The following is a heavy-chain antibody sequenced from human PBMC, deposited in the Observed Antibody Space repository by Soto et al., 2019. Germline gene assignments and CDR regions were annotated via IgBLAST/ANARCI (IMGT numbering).Heavy chain of an antibody. V-gene: IGHV4-31*03. Sequence: QVQLQESGPGLVKPSQTLSLTCTVSGGSISSGGYYWSWIRQHPGKGLEWIGYIYYSGSTYYNPSLKSRVTISVDTSKNQFSLKLSSVTAADTAVYYCARQAKRIAAAGTERVWFDPWGQRTLVTVSS. D-gene: IGHD6-13*01. CDR1: GGSISSGGYY. J-gene: IGHJ5*02. CDR2: IYYSGST. CDR3: ARQAKRIAAAGTERVWFDP.